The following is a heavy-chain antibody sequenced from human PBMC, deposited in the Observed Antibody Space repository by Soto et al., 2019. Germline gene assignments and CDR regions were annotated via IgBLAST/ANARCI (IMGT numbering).Heavy chain of an antibody. D-gene: IGHD4-17*01. CDR3: ANSWTTLTTGFDF. CDR2: ISSDGGEK. J-gene: IGHJ4*02. V-gene: IGHV3-30*18. Sequence: PGGSLRLSCAASGFTFSSYSMNWVRQAPGKGLGWVAVISSDGGEKYYLDSVRDRFTISRDNSKNTLYLQMNNLRPEDTAMYYCANSWTTLTTGFDFWGQGALVTVSS. CDR1: GFTFSSYS.